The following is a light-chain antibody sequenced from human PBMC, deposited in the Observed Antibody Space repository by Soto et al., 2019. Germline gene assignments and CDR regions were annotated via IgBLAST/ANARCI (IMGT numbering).Light chain of an antibody. J-gene: IGLJ1*01. CDR1: SSDVGVYNY. Sequence: QSALTQPASVSGSPGQSITISCTGTSSDVGVYNYVSWYQQHPGKAPKLMSYEVSNRPSGVSDRFSGSKSGNTASLTISGLQAEDEADYYCSSYTSSNTLYVFGTGTKLTVL. CDR2: EVS. CDR3: SSYTSSNTLYV. V-gene: IGLV2-14*01.